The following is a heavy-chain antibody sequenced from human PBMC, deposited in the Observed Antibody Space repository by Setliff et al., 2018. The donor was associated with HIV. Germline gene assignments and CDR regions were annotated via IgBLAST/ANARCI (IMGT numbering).Heavy chain of an antibody. Sequence: ASVKVSCKASGGTFSSYAISWVRQAPGQGLEWMGGIIPIFGTANYAQKFQGRVTITADESTSTSSMELSSLGSEDTAVYYCARVNGGNSPYYFDSWGQGTLVTVSS. J-gene: IGHJ4*02. D-gene: IGHD2-21*02. CDR3: ARVNGGNSPYYFDS. CDR1: GGTFSSYA. CDR2: IIPIFGTA. V-gene: IGHV1-69*13.